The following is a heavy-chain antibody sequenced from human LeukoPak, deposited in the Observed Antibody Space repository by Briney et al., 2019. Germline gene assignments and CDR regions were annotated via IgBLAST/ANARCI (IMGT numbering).Heavy chain of an antibody. Sequence: SVKVSCKASGGTFSSYAISWVRQAPGQGLEWMGGIIPIFGTANYAQKFQGRVTITADESTSTAYMELSSLRSEDTAVYYCARAPLRYCSSTSCYIQFDYWGQGTLVTVSS. CDR1: GGTFSSYA. V-gene: IGHV1-69*13. D-gene: IGHD2-2*02. CDR3: ARAPLRYCSSTSCYIQFDY. CDR2: IIPIFGTA. J-gene: IGHJ4*02.